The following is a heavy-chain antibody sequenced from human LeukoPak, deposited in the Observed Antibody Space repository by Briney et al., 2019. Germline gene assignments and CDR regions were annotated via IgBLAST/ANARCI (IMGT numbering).Heavy chain of an antibody. V-gene: IGHV4-34*01. CDR1: GGSFSGYY. D-gene: IGHD3-10*01. CDR3: ARESQSVLWFGVHL. Sequence: PSETLSLTCAVYGGSFSGYYWSWIRQPPGKGLEWIGEINHSGSTNYNPSLKSRVTISVDTSKNQFSLKLSSVTAADTAVYHCARESQSVLWFGVHLWGHGTLVTVSS. CDR2: INHSGST. J-gene: IGHJ4*01.